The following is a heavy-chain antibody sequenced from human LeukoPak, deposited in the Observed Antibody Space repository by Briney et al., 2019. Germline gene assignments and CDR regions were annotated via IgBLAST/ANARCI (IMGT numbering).Heavy chain of an antibody. CDR2: ISYDGSNK. CDR3: AKGIVVYYGMDV. V-gene: IGHV3-30*18. D-gene: IGHD2-15*01. J-gene: IGHJ6*02. Sequence: GGSLRLSCAASGFTFSSYGMHWVRQAPGKGLEWVAVISYDGSNKYYADSVKGRFTISRDNSKNTLYLQMNSLRAEDTAVYYCAKGIVVYYGMDVWGQGTTVTVSS. CDR1: GFTFSSYG.